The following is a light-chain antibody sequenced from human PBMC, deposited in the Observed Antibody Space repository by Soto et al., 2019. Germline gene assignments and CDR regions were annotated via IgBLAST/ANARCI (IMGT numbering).Light chain of an antibody. V-gene: IGKV3-15*01. Sequence: EIVMTQSPATLSVSPGERATLSCRASQSVRVNVAWYQQKPGRSPRLPIHSASIRAAGIPARFSGSGAGTECTLTISSVQSEDFAVYYCQQYNYWPPYTFGQGTKLDIK. CDR3: QQYNYWPPYT. CDR1: QSVRVN. CDR2: SAS. J-gene: IGKJ2*01.